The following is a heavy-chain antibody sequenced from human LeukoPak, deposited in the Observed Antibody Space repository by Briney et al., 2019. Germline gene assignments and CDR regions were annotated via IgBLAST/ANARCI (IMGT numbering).Heavy chain of an antibody. J-gene: IGHJ5*02. CDR1: GGSISSYY. CDR3: ARRGRAGTTFRFNWFDP. CDR2: IYTSGST. V-gene: IGHV4-4*07. D-gene: IGHD1-1*01. Sequence: SETLSLTCTVSGGSISSYYWSWIRQPAGKGLEWIGRIYTSGSTNYNPSLKSRVTISVDTSKNQFSLKLSSVTAADTAVYYCARRGRAGTTFRFNWFDPWGQGTLVTVSS.